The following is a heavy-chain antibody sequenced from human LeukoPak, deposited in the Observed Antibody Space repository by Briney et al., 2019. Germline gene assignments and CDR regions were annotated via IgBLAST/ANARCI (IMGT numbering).Heavy chain of an antibody. Sequence: SETLSLTCTVSGGSISSHYWSWIRQPAGKALEWIGRFYTSGSTNYNPSLKSRVTMSVDTSKNQFSLRLSSVTAADTAVYYCARPNWNDLHFDYWGQGTLVTVSS. CDR3: ARPNWNDLHFDY. D-gene: IGHD1-1*01. CDR1: GGSISSHY. V-gene: IGHV4-4*07. CDR2: FYTSGST. J-gene: IGHJ4*02.